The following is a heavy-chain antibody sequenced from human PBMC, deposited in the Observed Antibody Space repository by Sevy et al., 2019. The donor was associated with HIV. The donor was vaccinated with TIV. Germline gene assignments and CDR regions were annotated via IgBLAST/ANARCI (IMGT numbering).Heavy chain of an antibody. J-gene: IGHJ4*02. CDR3: AKDFAEYCSGGSCSAFDY. CDR2: IRYDGSNK. Sequence: GESLKISCAASGFTFSSYGMHWVRQAPGKGLEWVAFIRYDGSNKYYADSVKGRFTISRDNSKNTLYLQMNSLRAEDTAVYYCAKDFAEYCSGGSCSAFDYWGQGTLVTVSS. D-gene: IGHD2-15*01. V-gene: IGHV3-30*02. CDR1: GFTFSSYG.